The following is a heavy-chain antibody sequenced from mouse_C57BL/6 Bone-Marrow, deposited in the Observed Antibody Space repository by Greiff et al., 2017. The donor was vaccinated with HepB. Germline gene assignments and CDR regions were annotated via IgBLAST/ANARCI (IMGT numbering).Heavy chain of an antibody. CDR2: IDPSDSYT. D-gene: IGHD3-3*01. Sequence: QVQLQQPGAELVKPGASVKLSCKASGYTFTSYWMQWVKQRPGQGLEWIGEIDPSDSYTNYNQKFKGKATLTVDTSSSTAYMQRSSLTSEDSAVYYCASGADRFAYWGQGTLVTVSA. J-gene: IGHJ3*01. V-gene: IGHV1-50*01. CDR1: GYTFTSYW. CDR3: ASGADRFAY.